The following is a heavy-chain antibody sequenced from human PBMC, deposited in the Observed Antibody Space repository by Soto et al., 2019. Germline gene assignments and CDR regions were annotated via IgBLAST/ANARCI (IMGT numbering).Heavy chain of an antibody. J-gene: IGHJ5*02. D-gene: IGHD1-26*01. CDR3: ATQEVGGTYVYTFDP. Sequence: QLHLRESGPGLVKPSETLSLTCTVSGGSITSSSYYWGWIRQPPGKGLEWIGSIYYRGSTYYNPSLNSRVTISVDTSKNQFSLKLSSVTAADTAVYYCATQEVGGTYVYTFDPWGQGTLVTVSS. CDR1: GGSITSSSYY. V-gene: IGHV4-39*01. CDR2: IYYRGST.